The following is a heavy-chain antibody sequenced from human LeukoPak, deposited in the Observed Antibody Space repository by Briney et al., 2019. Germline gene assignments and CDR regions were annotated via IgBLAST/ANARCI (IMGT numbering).Heavy chain of an antibody. CDR3: AKDDSSGYYYPHFEY. J-gene: IGHJ4*02. CDR1: GFTFSSYA. D-gene: IGHD3-22*01. Sequence: GGSLRLSCAASGFTFSSYAMSWARQAPGKGLEWVSAISGSGGSTYYADSVKGRFTISRDNSKNTLHLQMNSLRAGDTAVYYCAKDDSSGYYYPHFEYWGQGTLVTVSS. CDR2: ISGSGGST. V-gene: IGHV3-23*01.